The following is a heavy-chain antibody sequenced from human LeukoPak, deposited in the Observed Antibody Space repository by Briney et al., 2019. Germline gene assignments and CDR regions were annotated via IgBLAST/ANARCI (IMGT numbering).Heavy chain of an antibody. CDR3: AKSFTVTTYFDY. V-gene: IGHV3-30*18. D-gene: IGHD4-17*01. CDR1: GFTFSSYG. CDR2: ISYDGSNK. J-gene: IGHJ4*02. Sequence: GGSLRLSCATSGFTFSSYGMHWVRQAPGKGLEWVAVISYDGSNKYYADSVKGRFTISRDNSKNTLYLQMNSLRAEDTAVYYCAKSFTVTTYFDYWGQGTLVTVSS.